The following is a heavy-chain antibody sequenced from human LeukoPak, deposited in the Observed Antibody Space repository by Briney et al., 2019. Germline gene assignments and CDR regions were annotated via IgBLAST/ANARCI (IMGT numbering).Heavy chain of an antibody. CDR3: ARGPWGYQFDY. Sequence: PSETLSLTCTVSGGSVSSGSDYWSWIRQPPGKGLEWIGYIYNSGSTNYNPSLKSRITISVDMSKNQFALKLRSVTAADTAIYYCARGPWGYQFDYWGQGTLVTVSS. V-gene: IGHV4-61*01. D-gene: IGHD2-2*01. J-gene: IGHJ4*02. CDR1: GGSVSSGSDY. CDR2: IYNSGST.